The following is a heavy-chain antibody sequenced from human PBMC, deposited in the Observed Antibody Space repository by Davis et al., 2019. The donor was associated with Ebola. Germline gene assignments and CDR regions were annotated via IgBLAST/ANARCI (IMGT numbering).Heavy chain of an antibody. D-gene: IGHD4-17*01. CDR2: ISSSSSYI. V-gene: IGHV3-21*01. CDR3: ARPMSNYGDYVGYFDY. CDR1: GFTFSSYE. J-gene: IGHJ4*02. Sequence: PGGSLRLSCAASGFTFSSYEMNWVRQAPGKGLEWVSSISSSSSYIYYADSVKGRFTISRDNAKNSLYLQMNSLRAEDTAVYYCARPMSNYGDYVGYFDYWGQGTLVTVSS.